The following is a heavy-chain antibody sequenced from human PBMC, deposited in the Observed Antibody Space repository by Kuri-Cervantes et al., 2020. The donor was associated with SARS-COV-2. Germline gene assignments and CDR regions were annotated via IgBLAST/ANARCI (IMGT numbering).Heavy chain of an antibody. CDR2: ISCSDSTT. V-gene: IGHV3-11*01. J-gene: IGHJ4*02. D-gene: IGHD6-13*01. Sequence: GGSLRLSCVASGFTFRDYYMSWIRQAPGKGLEWISYISCSDSTTYYADSVKGRFTISRDNAKRTLFLQMNSLRVDDTAVYYCSRDQVSAAGTANYWGQGALVTVSS. CDR3: SRDQVSAAGTANY. CDR1: GFTFRDYY.